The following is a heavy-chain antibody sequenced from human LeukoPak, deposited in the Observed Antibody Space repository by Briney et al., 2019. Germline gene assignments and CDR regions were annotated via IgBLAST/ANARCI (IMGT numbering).Heavy chain of an antibody. CDR2: IGIGGDT. Sequence: GGSLRLSCAASGFTFSSYDMHWVRQATGKGLEWVSAIGIGGDTYYPGSVKGRFTISRENAKNSLYLQMISLRAGDTAVYYCARGGIPVTGIDEVDYWGQGTLVTVSS. J-gene: IGHJ4*02. V-gene: IGHV3-13*01. D-gene: IGHD2-21*02. CDR1: GFTFSSYD. CDR3: ARGGIPVTGIDEVDY.